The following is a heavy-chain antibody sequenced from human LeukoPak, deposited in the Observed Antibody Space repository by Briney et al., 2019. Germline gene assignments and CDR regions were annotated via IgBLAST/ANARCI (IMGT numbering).Heavy chain of an antibody. V-gene: IGHV4-61*01. D-gene: IGHD2-8*02. CDR3: AWSLRRLYWYFDL. CDR2: IYYSGST. Sequence: PSETLSLTCTVSGGSVSSGSYYWSWMRPPPGQGLEGIGYIYYSGSTNYNPSLKSRVTISVDTSKNQFSLKLSSVTAADTAVYYCAWSLRRLYWYFDLWGRGTLVTVSS. CDR1: GGSVSSGSYY. J-gene: IGHJ2*01.